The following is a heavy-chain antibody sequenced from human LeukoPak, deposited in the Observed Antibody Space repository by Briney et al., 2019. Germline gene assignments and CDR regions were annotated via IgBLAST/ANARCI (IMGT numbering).Heavy chain of an antibody. CDR1: GFTLSSYG. V-gene: IGHV3-30*18. CDR3: AKDVTFDY. J-gene: IGHJ4*02. D-gene: IGHD2-21*02. CDR2: ISYDGSNK. Sequence: PGGSLRLSCAASGFTLSSYGMHWVRQAPGKGLEWVAVISYDGSNKYYADSVKGRFTISRDNSKNTLYLQMNSLRAEDTAVYYCAKDVTFDYWGQGTLVTVSS.